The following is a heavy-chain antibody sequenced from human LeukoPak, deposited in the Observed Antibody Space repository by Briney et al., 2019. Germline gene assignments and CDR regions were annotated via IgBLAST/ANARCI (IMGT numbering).Heavy chain of an antibody. J-gene: IGHJ6*04. V-gene: IGHV3-30*04. CDR1: GFTFSSYA. Sequence: GRSLRLSCAASGFTFSSYAMHWVRQAPGKGLEWVAVISYDGSNKYYADSVKGRFTISRVNSKNTLYLQMNSLRAEDTAVYYCAREGSSTSMDVWGKGTTVTVSS. D-gene: IGHD2-2*01. CDR3: AREGSSTSMDV. CDR2: ISYDGSNK.